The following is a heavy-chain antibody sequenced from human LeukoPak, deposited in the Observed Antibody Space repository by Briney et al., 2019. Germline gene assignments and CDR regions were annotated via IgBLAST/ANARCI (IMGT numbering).Heavy chain of an antibody. CDR2: ISSSGSTI. Sequence: GGSLRLSCAASGFTFSDYYMSWIRQAPGKGLEWVSYISSSGSTIYYADSVRGRFSVSRDNAKNSVFLQMNGLRVEDTAIYYCATSRVFDYWGQGTLVTVSS. J-gene: IGHJ4*02. CDR1: GFTFSDYY. CDR3: ATSRVFDY. V-gene: IGHV3-11*04.